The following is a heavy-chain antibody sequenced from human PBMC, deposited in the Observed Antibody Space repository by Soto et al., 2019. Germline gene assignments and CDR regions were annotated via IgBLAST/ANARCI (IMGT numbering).Heavy chain of an antibody. CDR3: ARGEMATIKSTYYYYGMDV. J-gene: IGHJ6*01. CDR1: GYTFISYG. Sequence: GASVKVSCKTSGYTFISYGINWVRQAPGQGLEWMGWISPYNGNTNYALKLQGRVSMTTDTSISTAYMELSRLRSDDTAVYYCARGEMATIKSTYYYYGMDVWGQGTTVTVSS. CDR2: ISPYNGNT. V-gene: IGHV1-18*01. D-gene: IGHD5-12*01.